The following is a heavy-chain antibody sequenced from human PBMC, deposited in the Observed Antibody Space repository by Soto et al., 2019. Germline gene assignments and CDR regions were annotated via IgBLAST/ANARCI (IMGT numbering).Heavy chain of an antibody. D-gene: IGHD2-15*01. J-gene: IGHJ5*02. CDR1: GGTFSSYA. CDR3: ARDQPIVVVVAATRWFDP. V-gene: IGHV1-69*13. CDR2: IIPIFGTA. Sequence: ASVKVSCKASGGTFSSYAISWVRQAPGQGLEWMGGIIPIFGTANYAQKFQGRVTITADESTSTAYMELSSLRSEDTAVYYCARDQPIVVVVAATRWFDPWGQGTLVTVSS.